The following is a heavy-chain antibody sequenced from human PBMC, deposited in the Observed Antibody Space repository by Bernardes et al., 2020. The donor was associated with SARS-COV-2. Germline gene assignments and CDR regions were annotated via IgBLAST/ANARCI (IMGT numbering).Heavy chain of an antibody. CDR1: GGSISSYY. D-gene: IGHD5-18*01. CDR3: ARSPVGSGKKRGYSYGTRLTGVYYFDY. J-gene: IGHJ4*02. CDR2: IYYSGST. Sequence: SETLSLTCTVSGGSISSYYWSWIRQPPGKGLEWIGYIYYSGSTNYNPSLKSRVTISVDTSKNQFSLKLSSVTAADTAVYYCARSPVGSGKKRGYSYGTRLTGVYYFDYWGQGTLVTVSS. V-gene: IGHV4-59*01.